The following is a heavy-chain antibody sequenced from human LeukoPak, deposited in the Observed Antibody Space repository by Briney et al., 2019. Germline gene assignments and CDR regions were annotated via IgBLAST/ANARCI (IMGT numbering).Heavy chain of an antibody. D-gene: IGHD3-10*01. Sequence: GGSLRLSCAASGFTFTTYWMSWVRQAPGKGLEWVANIQQDGTEKYYVDSVKGRFTISRDNSKNTLYLQMNSLRAEDTAVYYCAKAESGRVLLWFGAHSHYYMDVWGKGTTVTISS. CDR3: AKAESGRVLLWFGAHSHYYMDV. J-gene: IGHJ6*03. CDR1: GFTFTTYW. CDR2: IQQDGTEK. V-gene: IGHV3-7*01.